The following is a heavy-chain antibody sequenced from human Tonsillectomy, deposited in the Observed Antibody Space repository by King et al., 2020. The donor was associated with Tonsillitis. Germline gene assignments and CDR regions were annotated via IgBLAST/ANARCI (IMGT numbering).Heavy chain of an antibody. J-gene: IGHJ4*02. D-gene: IGHD4-11*01. Sequence: VQLVESGGGLVQPGGSLKLPCIASGFTFSGSAMHWVRQASGRGLEWVGRVRSKANSYATEYAASVEGRVTISRDDSNNMAYLQMNSLKTEDTAVYYCTSLGDDTVTTFNYWGQGTLVTVSS. CDR3: TSLGDDTVTTFNY. V-gene: IGHV3-73*02. CDR1: GFTFSGSA. CDR2: VRSKANSYAT.